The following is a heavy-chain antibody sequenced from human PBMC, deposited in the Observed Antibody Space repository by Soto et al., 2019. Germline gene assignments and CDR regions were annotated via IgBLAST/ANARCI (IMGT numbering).Heavy chain of an antibody. Sequence: QVQLAQSGAEVKKPGASVKVSCKAPGSTFSDSYMHWVRKAPGQGLEWMGWINPDSGGTKYTQKFQGRVTMTRDTSISTAYMELSGLRSDDTAVYYCTRKVRDYNFDYWGQGTLVTVSS. V-gene: IGHV1-2*02. J-gene: IGHJ4*02. CDR2: INPDSGGT. D-gene: IGHD4-17*01. CDR3: TRKVRDYNFDY. CDR1: GSTFSDSY.